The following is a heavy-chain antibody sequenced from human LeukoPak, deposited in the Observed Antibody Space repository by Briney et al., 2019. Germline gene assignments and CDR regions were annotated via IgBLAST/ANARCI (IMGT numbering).Heavy chain of an antibody. V-gene: IGHV4-4*09. J-gene: IGHJ4*02. Sequence: SETLSLTCTVSGGSISTYYWSWIRQSPGKGLEWIGYIYISGSTNYNPSLKSRVTISVDTSKNQFSLKLTSVTAADTAVYYCARTRFGEWLFDCWGQGTLVTVSS. CDR1: GGSISTYY. D-gene: IGHD3-10*01. CDR3: ARTRFGEWLFDC. CDR2: IYISGST.